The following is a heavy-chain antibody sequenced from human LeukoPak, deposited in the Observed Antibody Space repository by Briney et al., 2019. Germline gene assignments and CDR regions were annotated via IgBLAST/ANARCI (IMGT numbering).Heavy chain of an antibody. V-gene: IGHV3-30-3*01. CDR1: GFTFSSYA. J-gene: IGHJ4*02. CDR2: ISYDGSNK. CDR3: ARERVTTVTTDY. D-gene: IGHD4-17*01. Sequence: GGSLRLSCAASGFTFSSYAMHWVRQAPGKGLEWVAVISYDGSNKYYADSVKGRFTISRDNSKNTLYLQMNSLRAEDTAVCYCARERVTTVTTDYWGRGTLVTVSS.